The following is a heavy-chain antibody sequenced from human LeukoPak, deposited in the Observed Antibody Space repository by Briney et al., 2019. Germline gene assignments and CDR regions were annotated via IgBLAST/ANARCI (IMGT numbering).Heavy chain of an antibody. D-gene: IGHD5-12*01. J-gene: IGHJ4*02. CDR3: ARGDLRWLRLGGRDY. CDR1: GYTFTGYY. CDR2: INPNSGGT. Sequence: VASVKVSCKASGYTFTGYYMHWVRQAPGEGLEWMGWINPNSGGTNYAQKFQGWVTMTRDTSISTAYMELSRLRSDDTAVYYCARGDLRWLRLGGRDYWGQGTLVTVSS. V-gene: IGHV1-2*04.